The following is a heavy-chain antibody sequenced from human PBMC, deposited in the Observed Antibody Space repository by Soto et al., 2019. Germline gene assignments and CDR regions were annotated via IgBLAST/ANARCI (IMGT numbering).Heavy chain of an antibody. V-gene: IGHV1-18*01. CDR1: GYTFTSYG. D-gene: IGHD3-16*02. CDR2: ISAYNGNT. Sequence: ASVKVSCKASGYTFTSYGISWVRQAPGQGLEWMGWISAYNGNTNYAQKLQGRVTMTTDTSTSTAYMELRSLRSDDTAVYYCARDVTMITFGGVIAYDAFDIWGQGTMFTVSS. CDR3: ARDVTMITFGGVIAYDAFDI. J-gene: IGHJ3*02.